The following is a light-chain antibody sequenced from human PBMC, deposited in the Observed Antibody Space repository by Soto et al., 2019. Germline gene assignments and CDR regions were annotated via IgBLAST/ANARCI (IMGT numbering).Light chain of an antibody. V-gene: IGKV3-15*01. CDR3: QQYNNWPPEYT. CDR1: QSVSSN. CDR2: GAS. Sequence: EIVMTQSPATLSVSPGERATLSCRASQSVSSNLAWYQQKPGQAPRLLIYGASTRATGIPARFSGSGSGTEITLTISSLQSEDFAVYYCQQYNNWPPEYTFGQGTKLEIK. J-gene: IGKJ2*01.